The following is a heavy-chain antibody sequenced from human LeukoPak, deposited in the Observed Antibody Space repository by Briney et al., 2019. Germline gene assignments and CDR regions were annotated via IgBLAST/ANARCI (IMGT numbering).Heavy chain of an antibody. J-gene: IGHJ4*02. D-gene: IGHD5-24*01. CDR3: AKDLLEMATHAGYYFDY. V-gene: IGHV3-23*01. Sequence: GGSLRLSCAASGFTFNSYAMSWARQAPGKGLEWVSANSGSGGSTYYADSVKGRFTISRDNSNNTLYLQMNSLRAEDTAVYYCAKDLLEMATHAGYYFDYWGQGTLVTVSS. CDR2: NSGSGGST. CDR1: GFTFNSYA.